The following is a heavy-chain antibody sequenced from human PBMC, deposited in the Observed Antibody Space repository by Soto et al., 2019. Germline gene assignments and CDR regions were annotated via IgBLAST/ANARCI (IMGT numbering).Heavy chain of an antibody. CDR2: INPNVGGT. V-gene: IGHV1-2*02. D-gene: IGHD3-16*01. CDR1: GYTFTDYY. CDR3: ARGGREVPRIPYDT. Sequence: QVQLVQSGAEVKKPGASVYVSCKASGYTFTDYYVHWVRQAPGQGLECMGWINPNVGGTNYARKFQGRVTMTRDTSISTVYMKLTRLSPDDTAIYYCARGGREVPRIPYDTWGQGTRVTVSS. J-gene: IGHJ5*02.